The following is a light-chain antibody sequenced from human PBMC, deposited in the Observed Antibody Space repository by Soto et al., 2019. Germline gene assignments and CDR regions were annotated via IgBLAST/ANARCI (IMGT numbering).Light chain of an antibody. CDR3: QQYHSYPWT. CDR2: KAS. Sequence: DIQMTQSPSTLSASVGDTVTITCRASQSISTWLAWYHQIPGKAPKLLIYKASSLESGVPSRFSGSGSWTEFTLTISSLQPDDFATYYCQQYHSYPWTFGQGTKVEFK. V-gene: IGKV1-5*03. J-gene: IGKJ1*01. CDR1: QSISTW.